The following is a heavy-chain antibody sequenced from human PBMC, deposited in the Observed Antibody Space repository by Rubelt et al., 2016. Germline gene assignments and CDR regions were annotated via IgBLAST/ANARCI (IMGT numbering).Heavy chain of an antibody. CDR1: GYTFTSYD. V-gene: IGHV1-18*01. Sequence: QVQLVQSGAEVKRPGASVKVSCEASGYTFTSYDISWVRQAPGQGLEWMGWIGSFSGQTHYNQKFQGRVTMTTETATNTAYMELRSLGSDDTAMYYCARDQAPYDYWGQGTQVTVSS. CDR3: ARDQAPYDY. J-gene: IGHJ4*02. CDR2: IGSFSGQT.